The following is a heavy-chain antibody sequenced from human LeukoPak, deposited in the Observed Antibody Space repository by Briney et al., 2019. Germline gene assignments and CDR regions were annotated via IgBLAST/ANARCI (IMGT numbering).Heavy chain of an antibody. Sequence: PSETLSLTCAVYGVSFSGYYWSWLRHPPGKGLEWLGEINHSGSTNYNPSLKSRVTISVDTSKNQFSLKLSSVTAAETAVYFCARGVNNWNIDVFDIWGQGTMVTVSS. CDR2: INHSGST. J-gene: IGHJ3*02. D-gene: IGHD1/OR15-1a*01. CDR1: GVSFSGYY. V-gene: IGHV4-34*01. CDR3: ARGVNNWNIDVFDI.